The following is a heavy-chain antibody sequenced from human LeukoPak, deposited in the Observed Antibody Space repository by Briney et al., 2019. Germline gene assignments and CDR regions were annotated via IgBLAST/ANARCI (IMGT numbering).Heavy chain of an antibody. CDR1: GGTFSSYA. V-gene: IGHV1-69*04. CDR3: ARAVGVGDSSGHHYGAFDI. J-gene: IGHJ3*02. Sequence: ASMKLSCKASGGTFSSYAISWVRQPPGQGLEWKGRIIPIFGIANYAQKFQGRVTITTDKSTSTAYMELSSLRSEDTAVYYCARAVGVGDSSGHHYGAFDIWGQGTMVTVSS. D-gene: IGHD3-22*01. CDR2: IIPIFGIA.